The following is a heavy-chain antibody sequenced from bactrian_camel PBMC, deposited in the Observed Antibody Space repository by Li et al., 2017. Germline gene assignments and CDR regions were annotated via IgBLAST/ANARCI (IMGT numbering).Heavy chain of an antibody. CDR3: ALAVAYCNYLALKELPYNY. V-gene: IGHV3-2*01. J-gene: IGHJ4*01. CDR1: GFTFSTYN. D-gene: IGHD1*01. CDR2: VYSSGTNT. Sequence: HVQLVESGGGLVQPGGSLRLSCAASGFTFSTYNMNWVRQAPGKGLEWVSSVYSSGTNTFYADSVKGRFTISRDSAKNTVYLQMNSLKPEDTAMYYCALAVAYCNYLALKELPYNYWGQGTQVTVS.